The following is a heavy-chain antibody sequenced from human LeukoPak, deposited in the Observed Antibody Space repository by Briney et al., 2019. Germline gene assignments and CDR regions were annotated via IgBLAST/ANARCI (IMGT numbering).Heavy chain of an antibody. Sequence: GESLKISCKGSGYSFTSYWIGWVRQMPGKGLEWMGIIYPGDSDTRYSPSFQGQVTIPADKSISTAYLQWSSLKASDTAMYYCASYHYYDSSGYFGDSPAFDIWGQGTMVTVSS. V-gene: IGHV5-51*01. CDR3: ASYHYYDSSGYFGDSPAFDI. CDR2: IYPGDSDT. J-gene: IGHJ3*02. D-gene: IGHD3-22*01. CDR1: GYSFTSYW.